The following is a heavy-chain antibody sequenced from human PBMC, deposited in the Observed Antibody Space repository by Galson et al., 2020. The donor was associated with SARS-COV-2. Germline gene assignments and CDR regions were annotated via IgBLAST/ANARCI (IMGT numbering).Heavy chain of an antibody. D-gene: IGHD1-1*01. CDR2: IYYSGST. CDR3: ARRGTGFDY. Sequence: SETLSLTCTVSGGSISSSSYYWGWLRQPPGKGLEWIGSIYYSGSTYYNPSLKSRVTISVDTSKNQFSLKLSSVTAADTAVYYCARRGTGFDYWGQGTLVTVSS. J-gene: IGHJ4*02. V-gene: IGHV4-39*07. CDR1: GGSISSSSYY.